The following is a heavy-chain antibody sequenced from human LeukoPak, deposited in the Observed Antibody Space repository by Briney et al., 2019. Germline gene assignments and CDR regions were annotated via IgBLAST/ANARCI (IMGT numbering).Heavy chain of an antibody. Sequence: KTSETLSLTCTVSGGSMSSSSNYWGWIRQPPGKGLEWIGSIYYSGSTYYNPSLKSRVTISVDTSKKQFSLKLSSVTAADTAVYYCARHKAVAGAGTDCWGQGTLVIVSS. D-gene: IGHD6-13*01. V-gene: IGHV4-39*01. CDR2: IYYSGST. CDR1: GGSMSSSSNY. CDR3: ARHKAVAGAGTDC. J-gene: IGHJ4*02.